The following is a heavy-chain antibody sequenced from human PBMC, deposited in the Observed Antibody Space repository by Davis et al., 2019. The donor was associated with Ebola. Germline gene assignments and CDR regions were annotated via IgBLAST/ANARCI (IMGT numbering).Heavy chain of an antibody. D-gene: IGHD6-19*01. J-gene: IGHJ4*02. CDR3: AEGVIAVAGYFDY. V-gene: IGHV3-23*01. Sequence: PGGSLRLSCAASGFTFSNYAMSWVRPAPGKGLEWVSAISGSGGSTYYADSVKGRFTISRDNSKNTLYLQMNSLRAEDTAVYYCAEGVIAVAGYFDYWGQGTLVTVSS. CDR1: GFTFSNYA. CDR2: ISGSGGST.